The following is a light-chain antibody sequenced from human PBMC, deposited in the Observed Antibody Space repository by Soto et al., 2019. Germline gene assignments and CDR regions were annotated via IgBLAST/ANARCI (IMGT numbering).Light chain of an antibody. Sequence: IQMTQSPSSLSASVGDRVTITCRASQSISSYLNWYQQKPGKAPKLLIYAASSLQSGVPSRFSGSGSGTDFTLTISSLQPEDFATYYGQQSYSTPRTFGQGTKLEIK. J-gene: IGKJ2*01. CDR1: QSISSY. CDR2: AAS. V-gene: IGKV1-39*01. CDR3: QQSYSTPRT.